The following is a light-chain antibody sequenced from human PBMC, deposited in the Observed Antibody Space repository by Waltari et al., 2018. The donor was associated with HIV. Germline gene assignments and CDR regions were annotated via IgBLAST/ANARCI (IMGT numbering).Light chain of an antibody. V-gene: IGKV1-27*01. CDR1: QGFSRY. J-gene: IGKJ5*01. Sequence: IQMPQSPSSLSASVGDRVTIPCRASQGFSRYLPWYQQKTGKVPKLLIYGASTLQSGVPSRFSGGGSGTDFTLTISRLQPEDVAIYYCQNYNSAPPITFGQGTRLEIK. CDR3: QNYNSAPPIT. CDR2: GAS.